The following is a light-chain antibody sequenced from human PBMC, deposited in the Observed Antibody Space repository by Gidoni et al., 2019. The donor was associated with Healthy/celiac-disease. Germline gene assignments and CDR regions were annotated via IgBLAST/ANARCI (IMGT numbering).Light chain of an antibody. CDR3: QQRSNWPPYT. Sequence: EIVLTQSPATLSLSPVERATLSCRASQRVSSYLAWYQQKPGQAPRLLSYDASNRATGIPARFSGSGSGTDFTLTISSLEPEDFAVYYCQQRSNWPPYTFGQGTKLEIK. CDR2: DAS. J-gene: IGKJ2*01. CDR1: QRVSSY. V-gene: IGKV3-11*01.